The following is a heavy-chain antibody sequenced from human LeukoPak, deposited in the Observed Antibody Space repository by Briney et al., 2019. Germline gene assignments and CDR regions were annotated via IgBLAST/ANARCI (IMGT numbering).Heavy chain of an antibody. CDR1: GFIFSHYG. CDR2: ISYDETDE. Sequence: GGSLRLSCAASGFIFSHYGMYWVRQAPGKRLEYVAIISYDETDEYYADSVKGRFTISRDNSKNTLYLQMNSLRAEDTAVYYCAARHYLWFGELPPWGQGTLVTVSS. J-gene: IGHJ5*02. CDR3: AARHYLWFGELPP. V-gene: IGHV3-30*03. D-gene: IGHD3-10*01.